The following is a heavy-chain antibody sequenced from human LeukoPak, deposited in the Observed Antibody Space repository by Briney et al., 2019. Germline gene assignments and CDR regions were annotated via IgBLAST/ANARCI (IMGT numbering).Heavy chain of an antibody. D-gene: IGHD2-2*01. J-gene: IGHJ6*03. CDR1: GASISSYY. CDR3: AKEDIVVVPAAMGGYYYYYMDV. Sequence: SETLSLTCTVPGASISSYYWSWIRQPAGKGLDWIGRIYTSGSTNYNPSLKSRVTMSVDTSKNQFSLKLSSATAADTAVYYCAKEDIVVVPAAMGGYYYYYMDVWGKGTTVTVSS. CDR2: IYTSGST. V-gene: IGHV4-4*07.